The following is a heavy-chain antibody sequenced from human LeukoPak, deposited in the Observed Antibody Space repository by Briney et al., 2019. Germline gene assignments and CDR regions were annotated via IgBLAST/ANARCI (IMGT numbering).Heavy chain of an antibody. D-gene: IGHD3-22*01. CDR3: ARDPRAYYYDSSGFGY. V-gene: IGHV1-18*04. J-gene: IGHJ4*02. CDR1: GYTFTGYY. Sequence: ASVKVSCKASGYTFTGYYMHWVRQAPGQGLEWMGWISAYNGNTNYAQKLQGRVTMTTDTSTSTAYMELRSLRSDDTAVYYCARDPRAYYYDSSGFGYWGQGTLVTVSS. CDR2: ISAYNGNT.